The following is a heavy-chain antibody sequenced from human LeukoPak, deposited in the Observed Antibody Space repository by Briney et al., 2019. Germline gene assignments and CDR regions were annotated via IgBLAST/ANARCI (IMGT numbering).Heavy chain of an antibody. Sequence: GGSLRLSCAASGFIFSSYGMHWVRHAPGKGLEWVAFIRYDGSNKYYADSVKGRFTISRDNSKNTLYLQMNSLRAEDTAVYYCARAMPTVVQRGFDYWGQGTLVTVSS. J-gene: IGHJ4*02. CDR1: GFIFSSYG. V-gene: IGHV3-30*02. CDR3: ARAMPTVVQRGFDY. D-gene: IGHD4-23*01. CDR2: IRYDGSNK.